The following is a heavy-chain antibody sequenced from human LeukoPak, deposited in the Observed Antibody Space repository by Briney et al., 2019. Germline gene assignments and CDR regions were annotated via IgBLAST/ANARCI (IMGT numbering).Heavy chain of an antibody. CDR2: ISYDGSNK. V-gene: IGHV3-30*04. Sequence: GGSLRLSCAASGFTFSSYAMHWVRQAPGKGLEWVAVISYDGSNKYYADSVKGRFTISRDNSKNTLYLQMNSLRAEDTAVYYCARDRRGVATITPWYYYGMDVWGQGTTVTVSS. CDR1: GFTFSSYA. CDR3: ARDRRGVATITPWYYYGMDV. D-gene: IGHD5-24*01. J-gene: IGHJ6*02.